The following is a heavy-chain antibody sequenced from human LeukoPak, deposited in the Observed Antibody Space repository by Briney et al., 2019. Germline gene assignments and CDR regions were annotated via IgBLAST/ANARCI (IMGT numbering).Heavy chain of an antibody. Sequence: PSETLSLTCTVSGVSISSSNSYWGWIRQPPGKGLEWIGSIYYSGNTYYNASLKSQVSISIDTSKNQFSLKLTSVTAADTAVYYCARGLGSGGPSPFDYWGQGTLVTVSS. D-gene: IGHD2-15*01. V-gene: IGHV4-39*01. CDR2: IYYSGNT. J-gene: IGHJ4*02. CDR3: ARGLGSGGPSPFDY. CDR1: GVSISSSNSY.